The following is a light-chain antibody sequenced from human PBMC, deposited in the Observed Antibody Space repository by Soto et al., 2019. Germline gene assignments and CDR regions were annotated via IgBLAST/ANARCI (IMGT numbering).Light chain of an antibody. V-gene: IGKV3-15*01. J-gene: IGKJ1*01. CDR3: QQYNNSPWT. CDR1: QSISDT. CDR2: GAS. Sequence: EIVMTQSPATLSVSPGGRATLSCRASQSISDTLAWYQQKPGQPPRILIHGASTRATGIPARFSGSGSGTDCTLAIRRLQFDDSEVYYCQQYNNSPWTFGQGTKVDIK.